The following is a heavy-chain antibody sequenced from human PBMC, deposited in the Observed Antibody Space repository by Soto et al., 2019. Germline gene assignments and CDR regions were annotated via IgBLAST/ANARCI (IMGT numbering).Heavy chain of an antibody. CDR2: IGTAGDT. V-gene: IGHV3-13*01. CDR3: ARGGVVAAQYYFDY. J-gene: IGHJ4*02. D-gene: IGHD2-15*01. CDR1: GFTFSSYD. Sequence: GGSLRLSCAASGFTFSSYDMHWVRQATGKGLEWVSAIGTAGDTYYPGSVKGRFTISRENAKNSLYLQMNSLRAEDTAVYYCARGGVVAAQYYFDYWGQGTLVTVSS.